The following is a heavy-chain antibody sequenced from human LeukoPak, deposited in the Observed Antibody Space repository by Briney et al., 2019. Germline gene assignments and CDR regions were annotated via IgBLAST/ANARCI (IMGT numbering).Heavy chain of an antibody. CDR2: IIPILGIA. D-gene: IGHD1-26*01. J-gene: IGHJ5*02. V-gene: IGHV1-69*04. CDR3: ARDIQVGATREGSWFDP. Sequence: KISCKASGYSFTNYWIGWVRQAPGQGLEWMGRIIPILGIANYAQKFQGRVTITADKSTSTAYMELSSLRSEDTAVYYCARDIQVGATREGSWFDPWGQGTLVTVSS. CDR1: GYSFTNYW.